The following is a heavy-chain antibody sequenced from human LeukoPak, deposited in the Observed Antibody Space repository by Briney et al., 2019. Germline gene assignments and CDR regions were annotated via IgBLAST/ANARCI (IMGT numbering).Heavy chain of an antibody. D-gene: IGHD4-17*01. Sequence: GESLKISCKGSGYSFTSYWIGWVRQMPGKGLELMGSIYPDDSATRYSPSFQGQVTISADKSISTAYLQWRSLKASDTAMYYCARQTDYGDYDNWGPGTLVTVSS. CDR3: ARQTDYGDYDN. CDR1: GYSFTSYW. CDR2: IYPDDSAT. V-gene: IGHV5-51*01. J-gene: IGHJ4*02.